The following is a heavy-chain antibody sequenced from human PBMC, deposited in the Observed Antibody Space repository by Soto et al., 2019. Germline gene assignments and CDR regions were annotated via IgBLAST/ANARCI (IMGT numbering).Heavy chain of an antibody. CDR2: ISSNGGST. CDR3: ARDLYTDRIAVAVC. V-gene: IGHV3-64*01. Sequence: EVQLVESGGGLVQPGGSLRLSCAASGFTFSSYPMHWVRQAPGKGLEYVSAISSNGGSTYYANSVKGRFTISRDNSNNTLYLQMGSLRAEDMAVYYCARDLYTDRIAVAVCWGQGTLVTVSS. D-gene: IGHD6-19*01. CDR1: GFTFSSYP. J-gene: IGHJ4*02.